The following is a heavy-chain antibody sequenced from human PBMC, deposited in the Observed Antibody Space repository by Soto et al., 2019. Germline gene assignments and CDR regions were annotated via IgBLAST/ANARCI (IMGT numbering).Heavy chain of an antibody. J-gene: IGHJ4*02. CDR1: GFTFSSYA. V-gene: IGHV3-23*01. Sequence: EVQLLESGGGLVQPGGSLRLSCAASGFTFSSYAMSWVRQAPGKGLEWVSAISGSGGSTYYADSVKARFTISRDNSKNTLYLQMNSLRAEDTAVYYCAKGPYYDILTAQFDYWGQGTLVTVSS. CDR2: ISGSGGST. D-gene: IGHD3-9*01. CDR3: AKGPYYDILTAQFDY.